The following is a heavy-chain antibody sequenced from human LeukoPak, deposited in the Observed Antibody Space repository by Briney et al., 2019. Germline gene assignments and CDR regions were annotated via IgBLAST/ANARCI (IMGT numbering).Heavy chain of an antibody. V-gene: IGHV3-23*01. CDR3: AKDSESSKGPDNYYGMDV. Sequence: PGGSLRLSCAASGFTFSCYAMSWVRQAPGKGLELVSAISGSGGSTYYADSVKGRFTISRDNSKNTLYLQMNSLRAEDTAVYYCAKDSESSKGPDNYYGMDVWGQGTTVTVSS. D-gene: IGHD6-6*01. CDR1: GFTFSCYA. CDR2: ISGSGGST. J-gene: IGHJ6*02.